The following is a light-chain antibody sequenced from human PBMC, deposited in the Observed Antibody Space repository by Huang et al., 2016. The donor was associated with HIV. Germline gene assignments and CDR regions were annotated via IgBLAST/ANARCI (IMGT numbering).Light chain of an antibody. CDR1: QSVSNN. CDR3: QQYDNWPRT. J-gene: IGKJ1*01. CDR2: AAS. Sequence: EIVMTQSPATLSVSPGERATLSCRASQSVSNNLAWYQHKPGQAPRLLIYAASTRATGIPARFSGSGSGTEFSLTISSLESEDFAVYHCQQYDNWPRTFGQGTKVEFK. V-gene: IGKV3-15*01.